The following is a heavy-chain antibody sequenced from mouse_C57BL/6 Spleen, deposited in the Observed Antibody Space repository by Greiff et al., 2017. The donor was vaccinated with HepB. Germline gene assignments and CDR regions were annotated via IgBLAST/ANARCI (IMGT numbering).Heavy chain of an antibody. J-gene: IGHJ1*03. CDR2: ISYDGSN. CDR3: ARDGPHYYGSSDWYFDV. D-gene: IGHD1-1*01. Sequence: EVQLQESGPGLVKPSQSLSLTCSVTGYSITSGYYWNWIRQFPGNKLEWMGYISYDGSNNYNPSLKNRISITRDTSKNQFFLKLNSVTTEDTATYYCARDGPHYYGSSDWYFDVWGTGTTVTVSS. V-gene: IGHV3-6*01. CDR1: GYSITSGYY.